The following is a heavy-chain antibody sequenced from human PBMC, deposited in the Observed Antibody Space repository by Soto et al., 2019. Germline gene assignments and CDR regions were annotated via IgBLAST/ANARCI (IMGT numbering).Heavy chain of an antibody. CDR3: TRSLGYCSSTSCYGYYGMDV. CDR1: GFTFSGSA. Sequence: EVQLVESGGGLVQPGGSLKLSCAASGFTFSGSAMHWVRKASGKGLEWVGRIRSKANSYATAYAASVKGRFTISRDDSKNTAYLQMNSLKTEDTAVYYCTRSLGYCSSTSCYGYYGMDVWGQGTTVTVSS. D-gene: IGHD2-2*01. CDR2: IRSKANSYAT. J-gene: IGHJ6*02. V-gene: IGHV3-73*02.